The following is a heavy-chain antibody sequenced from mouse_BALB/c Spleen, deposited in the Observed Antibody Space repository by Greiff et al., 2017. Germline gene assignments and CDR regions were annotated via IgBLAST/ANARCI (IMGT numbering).Heavy chain of an antibody. CDR2: ISSGSSTI. CDR3: ARGLTGTVAWFAY. J-gene: IGHJ3*01. D-gene: IGHD4-1*01. Sequence: EVKLMESGGGLVQPGGSRKLSCAASGFTFSSFGMHWVRQAPEKGLEWVAYISSGSSTIYYADTVKGRFTISRDNPKNTLFLQMTSLRSEDTAMYYCARGLTGTVAWFAYWGQGTLVTVSA. CDR1: GFTFSSFG. V-gene: IGHV5-17*02.